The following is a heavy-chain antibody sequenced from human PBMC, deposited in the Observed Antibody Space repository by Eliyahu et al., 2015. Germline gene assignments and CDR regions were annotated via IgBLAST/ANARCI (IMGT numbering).Heavy chain of an antibody. CDR1: GXTFXXYX. CDR3: ARGDYYDSGGHYVDAYDV. Sequence: EVQLEESGGGLVQPGGSLXLSXAASGXTFXXYXMSWVRXAPGKGLEWVANIKQDGSQKFYVXSVKGRFTISRDNAKNSLFLQMNSLRAEDTAVYYCARGDYYDSGGHYVDAYDVWGQGTLVTVSS. J-gene: IGHJ3*01. CDR2: IKQDGSQK. V-gene: IGHV3-7*03. D-gene: IGHD3-22*01.